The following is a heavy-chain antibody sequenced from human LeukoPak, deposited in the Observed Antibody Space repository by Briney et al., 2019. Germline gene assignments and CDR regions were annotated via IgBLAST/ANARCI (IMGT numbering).Heavy chain of an antibody. D-gene: IGHD3-10*01. CDR2: IYSSGST. V-gene: IGHV4-39*07. CDR3: ARSSYYYGADALDI. J-gene: IGHJ3*02. CDR1: GASISSGSNY. Sequence: SETLSLTCSVSGASISSGSNYWGWIRQPPGKTLEWIGSIYSSGSTYYNPSLKSRVIIIIDTPKNHFSLTLSSVTAADTAVYCCARSSYYYGADALDIWGQGTTVTVSS.